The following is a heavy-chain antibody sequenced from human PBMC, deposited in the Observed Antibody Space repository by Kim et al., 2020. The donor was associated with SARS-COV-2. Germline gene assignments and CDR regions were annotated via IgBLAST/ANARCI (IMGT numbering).Heavy chain of an antibody. D-gene: IGHD6-13*01. CDR1: GFTFSSYA. Sequence: GGSLRLSCAASGFTFSSYAMSWVRQAPGKGLEWVSVIYSGGSSTYYADSVKGRFTISRDNSKNTLYLQMNSLRAEDTAVYYCARSSSSWGKRFRKYFDYWGQGTLVTVSS. J-gene: IGHJ4*02. CDR2: IYSGGSST. CDR3: ARSSSSWGKRFRKYFDY. V-gene: IGHV3-23*03.